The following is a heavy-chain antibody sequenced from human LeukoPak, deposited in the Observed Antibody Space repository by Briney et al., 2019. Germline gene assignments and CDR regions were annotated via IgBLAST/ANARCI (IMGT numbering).Heavy chain of an antibody. Sequence: GASVKVSCKASGYTFTDYYIHWVRQAPGQGLEWMGWINSNSGATNYEQKYQGRVNMTRDTSISTAYMELTKLGSDDWAVYYCARDGSLGYWGQGTLVTVSS. D-gene: IGHD5-12*01. V-gene: IGHV1-2*02. CDR1: GYTFTDYY. CDR3: ARDGSLGY. CDR2: INSNSGAT. J-gene: IGHJ4*02.